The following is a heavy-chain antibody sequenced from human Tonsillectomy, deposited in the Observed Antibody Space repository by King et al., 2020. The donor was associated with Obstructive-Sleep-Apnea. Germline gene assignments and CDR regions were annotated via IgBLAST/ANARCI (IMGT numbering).Heavy chain of an antibody. CDR2: ISSSTTYI. D-gene: IGHD5-18*01. Sequence: GGGRGRPGGSLRLSCAASGFTFSTYSMNWVRQAPGKGLEWVSSISSSTTYIYYADSVKVRFTISRDNAKHSLSLQMNSLRSEDTAVYYCAREEQLWLRGAFDYWGQGTLVTVSP. V-gene: IGHV3-21*01. CDR1: GFTFSTYS. J-gene: IGHJ4*02. CDR3: AREEQLWLRGAFDY.